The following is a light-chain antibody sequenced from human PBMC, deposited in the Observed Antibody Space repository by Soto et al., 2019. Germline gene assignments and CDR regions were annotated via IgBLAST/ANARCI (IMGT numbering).Light chain of an antibody. V-gene: IGKV3-20*01. CDR1: QSVSSSY. CDR2: GAS. J-gene: IGKJ5*01. Sequence: EIVLTQSPGTLSLSPGERATLSCRASQSVSSSYFAWYQQKPGQAPRLLLYGASTRATGIPVRFSGSGFGTEFTLTISSLQSEDFAVYYCQQHGSSPITFGQGTRLEIK. CDR3: QQHGSSPIT.